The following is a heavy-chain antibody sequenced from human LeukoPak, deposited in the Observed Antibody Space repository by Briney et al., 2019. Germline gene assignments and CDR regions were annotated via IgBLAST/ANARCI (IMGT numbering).Heavy chain of an antibody. CDR3: ARTDDAFHI. Sequence: PSETLSLTCSVSGGSINNYYWSWTRQPPGKGLEWIGHIFYSGSTNYNPSLKSRVTISLVMSKNQISLKLSSVTTADTAMYYCARTDDAFHIWGHGTTVTVSS. V-gene: IGHV4-59*01. D-gene: IGHD2-21*02. CDR2: IFYSGST. J-gene: IGHJ3*02. CDR1: GGSINNYY.